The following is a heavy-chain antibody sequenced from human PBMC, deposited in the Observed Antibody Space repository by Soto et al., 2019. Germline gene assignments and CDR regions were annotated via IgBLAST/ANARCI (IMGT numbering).Heavy chain of an antibody. CDR2: ISDDGTRT. D-gene: IGHD3-16*01. CDR1: GFTFNTFE. V-gene: IGHV3-23*01. Sequence: EVQLLESGGGLVQPGGSLRLSCAASGFTFNTFEMSWVRQAPGRGLEWVSFISDDGTRTYYADAVKGRFTISRDNSKYTMYLQMTILTVEDAAVYSCVKGGWLDFWGQGTLVTVSS. CDR3: VKGGWLDF. J-gene: IGHJ5*01.